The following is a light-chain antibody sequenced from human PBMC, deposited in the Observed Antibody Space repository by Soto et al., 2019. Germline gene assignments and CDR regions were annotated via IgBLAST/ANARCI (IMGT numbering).Light chain of an antibody. V-gene: IGKV3-11*01. CDR1: QSVSSY. J-gene: IGKJ2*01. CDR2: DAS. Sequence: EIVLTQSPATLSLSPGERATLSCRASQSVSSYLAWYQQKPGQAPRLLIYDASNRATGIPARFSGSGSGTDVTLPISSLEPEDFAVYYCQQRSNWPRTFGQGTKLEIK. CDR3: QQRSNWPRT.